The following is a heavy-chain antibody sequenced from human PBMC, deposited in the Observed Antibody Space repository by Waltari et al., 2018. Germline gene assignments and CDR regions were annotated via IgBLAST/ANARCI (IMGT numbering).Heavy chain of an antibody. J-gene: IGHJ1*01. CDR1: GYSISSGYY. Sequence: QVQLQESGPGLVKPSETLSLTCAVSGYSISSGYYWGWIRQPPGKGLEWIGSIYHSGSTYYNPSPKSRVTISVDTSKNQFSLKLSSVTAADTAVYYCAREKAITIFGVVIKYFQHWGQGTLVTVSS. CDR2: IYHSGST. CDR3: AREKAITIFGVVIKYFQH. D-gene: IGHD3-3*01. V-gene: IGHV4-38-2*02.